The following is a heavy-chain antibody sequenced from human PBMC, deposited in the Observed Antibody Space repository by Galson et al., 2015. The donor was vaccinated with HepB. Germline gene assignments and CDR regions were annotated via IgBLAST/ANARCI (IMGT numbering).Heavy chain of an antibody. CDR1: RYTLTNYR. J-gene: IGHJ4*02. Sequence: SVKVSCKASRYTLTNYRFHWVRQAPGQGPEWMGKIFAGGGSTRYAERFQGRVTLTRDSSTSTIYMEVSSLRSDDTAVYYCARETPDTYYFDYWGQGTLVTVSS. CDR2: IFAGGGST. V-gene: IGHV1-46*01. CDR3: ARETPDTYYFDY. D-gene: IGHD2-15*01.